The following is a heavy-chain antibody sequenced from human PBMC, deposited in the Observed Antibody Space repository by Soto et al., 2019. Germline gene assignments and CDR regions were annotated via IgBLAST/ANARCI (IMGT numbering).Heavy chain of an antibody. V-gene: IGHV1-69*01. Sequence: QVQLVQSGAEVKKPGSSVKVSCKASGGTFSSYAISWVRQAPGQGLEWMGGIIPIVGTSNYAQKFQGRVTITADESPSPASMELSSLRAYDTAVYYCARASVWGSSSLDWFDPWGQGTLVTVSS. J-gene: IGHJ5*02. D-gene: IGHD6-6*01. CDR3: ARASVWGSSSLDWFDP. CDR1: GGTFSSYA. CDR2: IIPIVGTS.